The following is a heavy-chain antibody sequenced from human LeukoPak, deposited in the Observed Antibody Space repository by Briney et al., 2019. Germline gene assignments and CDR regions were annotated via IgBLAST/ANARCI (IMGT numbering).Heavy chain of an antibody. D-gene: IGHD4-17*01. CDR2: ISSSTTYI. V-gene: IGHV3-21*01. CDR3: ASGSYGDYRYYFDY. CDR1: GFTFNRHG. J-gene: IGHJ4*02. Sequence: SGGSLRLSCAASGFTFNRHGMNWVRQAPGKGLEWVSSISSSTTYIYYADSVKGRFTISRDNAKNSLYLQMNSLRAEDTAVYYCASGSYGDYRYYFDYWGQGTLATVSS.